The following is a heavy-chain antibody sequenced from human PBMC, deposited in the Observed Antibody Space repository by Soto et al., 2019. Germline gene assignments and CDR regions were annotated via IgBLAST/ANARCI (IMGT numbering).Heavy chain of an antibody. CDR3: ARGWGNSYGFDP. CDR2: ISAYNGNT. J-gene: IGHJ5*02. Sequence: ASVKVSCKASGYTFTSYGISWVRQAPGQGLEWMGWISAYNGNTNYAQKLQGRVTMTTDTSTSTAYIELRSLRSDDTAVHYGARGWGNSYGFDPGGKETLVTVPS. CDR1: GYTFTSYG. D-gene: IGHD5-18*01. V-gene: IGHV1-18*01.